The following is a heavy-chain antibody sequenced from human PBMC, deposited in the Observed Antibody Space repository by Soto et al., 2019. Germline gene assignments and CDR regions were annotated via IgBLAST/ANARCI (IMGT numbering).Heavy chain of an antibody. D-gene: IGHD2-15*01. J-gene: IGHJ1*01. CDR1: GYLFTAYS. V-gene: IGHV1-46*01. CDR2: VNPSGGST. Sequence: GASVKVSCKASGYLFTAYSMHWVRLAPGQGLEWMGVVNPSGGSTKYAQNFQGRVTMTRDTSTTTIYMELSSLRSDDTAIYYCAREENCSGGTCYSEYFHRWGQGTLVTSPQ. CDR3: AREENCSGGTCYSEYFHR.